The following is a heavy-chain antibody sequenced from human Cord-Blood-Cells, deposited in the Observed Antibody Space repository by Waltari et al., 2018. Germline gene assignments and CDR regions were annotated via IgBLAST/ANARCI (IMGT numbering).Heavy chain of an antibody. V-gene: IGHV1-69*06. J-gene: IGHJ6*02. D-gene: IGHD3-10*01. CDR3: ARAPHRGSGSWNYYYYGMDV. CDR2: IIPIFGTA. Sequence: GIIPIFGTANYAQKFQGRVTITADKSTSTAYMELSSLRSEDTAVYYCARAPHRGSGSWNYYYYGMDVWGQGTTVTVSS.